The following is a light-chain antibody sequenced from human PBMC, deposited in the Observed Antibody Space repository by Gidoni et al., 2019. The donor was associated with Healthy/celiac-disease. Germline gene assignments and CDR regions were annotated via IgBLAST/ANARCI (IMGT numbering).Light chain of an antibody. V-gene: IGKV4-1*01. CDR2: WAS. CDR3: QQYYSTPPA. CDR1: QSVLYSSNNKNY. J-gene: IGKJ3*01. Sequence: SLAVSLGARATINCKSSQSVLYSSNNKNYLAWYQQKPGQPPKLLIYWASTRESGVPDRFSGSGSGTDFTLTISSLQAEDVAVYYCQQYYSTPPAFGPGTKVEIK.